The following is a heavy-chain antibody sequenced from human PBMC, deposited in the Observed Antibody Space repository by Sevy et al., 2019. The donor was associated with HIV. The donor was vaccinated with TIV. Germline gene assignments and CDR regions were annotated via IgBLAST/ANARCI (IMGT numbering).Heavy chain of an antibody. CDR1: GFTFSSYA. CDR2: ISYDGSNK. J-gene: IGHJ3*02. CDR3: ARGALPAFDI. Sequence: GESLKISCAASGFTFSSYAMHWVRQAPGKGLEWVAVISYDGSNKYYADSVKGRFTISRDNSKNTLYLQMNSLRAEDTAVYYCARGALPAFDIWGQGTMVTVSS. V-gene: IGHV3-30-3*01.